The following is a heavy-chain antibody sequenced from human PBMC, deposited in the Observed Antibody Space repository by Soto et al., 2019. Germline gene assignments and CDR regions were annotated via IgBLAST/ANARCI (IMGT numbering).Heavy chain of an antibody. CDR1: GFSLSHIRVG. CDR3: ARIERYSTYEYFDF. D-gene: IGHD5-12*01. J-gene: IGHJ4*02. V-gene: IGHV2-26*01. CDR2: VFSNDAK. Sequence: SGPTMVNPTETLTLTCTVSGFSLSHIRVGVGWIRQPPGKALECLAHVFSNDAKSYSPSLKGRLTISRDTFRSQVVLTMTNVDPVDTATYFCARIERYSTYEYFDFWGQGTLVTVSS.